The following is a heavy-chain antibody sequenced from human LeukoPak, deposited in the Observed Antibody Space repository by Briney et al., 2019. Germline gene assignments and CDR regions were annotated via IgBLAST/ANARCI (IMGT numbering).Heavy chain of an antibody. V-gene: IGHV1-18*01. CDR2: ISACNGNT. J-gene: IGHJ6*02. Sequence: ASVKVSCKASGYTFTSYGISWVRQAPGQGLEWMGWISACNGNTNYAQKLQGRVTKTTDTSTSTAYMELRSLRSDDTAVYYCARERTTGILNYYYYGMDVWGQGTTVTVSS. D-gene: IGHD1-14*01. CDR3: ARERTTGILNYYYYGMDV. CDR1: GYTFTSYG.